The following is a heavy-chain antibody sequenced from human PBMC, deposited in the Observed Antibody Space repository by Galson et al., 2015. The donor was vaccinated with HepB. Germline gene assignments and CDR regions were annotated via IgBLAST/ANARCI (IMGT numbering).Heavy chain of an antibody. Sequence: SLRLSCAASGFTFSSYGMHWVRQAPGKGLEWVAVIWYDGSNKYYADSVKGRLTISRDNSKNTLYLQMNSLRAEDTAVYYCAREDTIFGVVTSLGGYYYGMDVWGQGTTVTVSS. CDR2: IWYDGSNK. CDR1: GFTFSSYG. D-gene: IGHD3-3*01. CDR3: AREDTIFGVVTSLGGYYYGMDV. V-gene: IGHV3-33*01. J-gene: IGHJ6*02.